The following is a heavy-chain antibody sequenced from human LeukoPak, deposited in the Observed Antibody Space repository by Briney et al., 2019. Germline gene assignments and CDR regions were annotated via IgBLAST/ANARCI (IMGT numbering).Heavy chain of an antibody. Sequence: ASVKVSCKASGYTFTGYYMHWVRQAPGQGLEWMGWINPNSGGTNYAQKFQGRVTMTRNTSISTAYMELSSLRSEDTAVYYCARGVFWSGYYRYYYYGMDIWGQGTTVTVS. D-gene: IGHD3-3*01. V-gene: IGHV1-2*02. J-gene: IGHJ6*02. CDR1: GYTFTGYY. CDR2: INPNSGGT. CDR3: ARGVFWSGYYRYYYYGMDI.